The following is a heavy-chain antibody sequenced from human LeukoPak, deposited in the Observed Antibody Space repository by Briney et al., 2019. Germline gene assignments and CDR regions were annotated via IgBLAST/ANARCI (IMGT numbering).Heavy chain of an antibody. D-gene: IGHD2-21*02. CDR2: ISGSGGST. J-gene: IGHJ3*02. V-gene: IGHV3-23*01. CDR1: GFTFSSYA. Sequence: GGSLRLSCAASGFTFSSYAMSWVRQAPGKGLEWVSAISGSGGSTYYADSVKGRFTISRDNSKNTLYLQMNSLRAEDTAVYYCARDLVCGGDCYSRKDDASDIWGQGTMVTVSS. CDR3: ARDLVCGGDCYSRKDDASDI.